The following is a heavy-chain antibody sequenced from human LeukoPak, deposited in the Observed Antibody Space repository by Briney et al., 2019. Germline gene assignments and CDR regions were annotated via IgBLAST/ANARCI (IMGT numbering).Heavy chain of an antibody. J-gene: IGHJ3*02. V-gene: IGHV4-30-2*01. CDR3: ARGWATAFDI. Sequence: PSETLSLTCAVSGGSISRGGYSWSWIRRPPGKGLEWLGSDYYSGSSYYNPSLASRLTISIHRSQNQFSLKLTCGTAADTAVYYCARGWATAFDIWGQGTMVTVSS. CDR2: DYYSGSS. D-gene: IGHD3-16*01. CDR1: GGSISRGGYS.